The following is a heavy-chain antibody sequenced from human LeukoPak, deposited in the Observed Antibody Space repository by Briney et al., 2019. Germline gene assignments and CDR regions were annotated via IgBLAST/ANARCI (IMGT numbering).Heavy chain of an antibody. J-gene: IGHJ6*03. V-gene: IGHV1-18*01. D-gene: IGHD2-15*01. Sequence: ASVKVSCKGSGYTFTSYGISGVRQAPGQGREWMGWISAYNGNTNYAQKLQGRVTMTTDTSTSTAYMELRSLRSDDTAVYYCARDSTPLYYYYYYMDVWGKGTTVTVSS. CDR3: ARDSTPLYYYYYYMDV. CDR2: ISAYNGNT. CDR1: GYTFTSYG.